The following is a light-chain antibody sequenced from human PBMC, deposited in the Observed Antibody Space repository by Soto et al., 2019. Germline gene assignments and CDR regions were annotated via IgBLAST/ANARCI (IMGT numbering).Light chain of an antibody. CDR2: VAS. Sequence: PGERATLSCRASQSVSSSNVAWYQHKPGQAPRLLIYVASRRATGIPDRFSGSGSGTEFTLTITRLEPEDFAVYYCQQHGSGPWTFGQGTKVEIK. CDR3: QQHGSGPWT. J-gene: IGKJ1*01. V-gene: IGKV3-20*01. CDR1: QSVSSSN.